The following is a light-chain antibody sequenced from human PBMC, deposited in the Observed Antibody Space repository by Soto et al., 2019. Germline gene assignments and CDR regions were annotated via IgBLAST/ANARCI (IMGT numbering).Light chain of an antibody. V-gene: IGLV2-23*01. Sequence: QSALTQPASVSGSPGQSITISCTGTSSDVGSYNLVSWYQQHPGKAPKLMIYEGSKRPSGVSNRFSGSKSGNTASLTISGLQAGDEADYYCCSYAGSSTLWVFGGGTKVTVL. CDR2: EGS. CDR3: CSYAGSSTLWV. CDR1: SSDVGSYNL. J-gene: IGLJ3*02.